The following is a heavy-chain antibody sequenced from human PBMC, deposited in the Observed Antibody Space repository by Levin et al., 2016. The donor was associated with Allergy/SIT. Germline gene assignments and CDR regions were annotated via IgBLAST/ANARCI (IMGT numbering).Heavy chain of an antibody. CDR1: GGSISSSSYY. Sequence: SETLSLTCTVSGGSISSSSYYWGWIRQPPGKGLEWIGSLYYRGSTYYNPSLKSRVTISVDTSKNQFSLELTSVTAVDTAMYYCARQNTAMDPKHFDYWGQGILVTVSS. D-gene: IGHD5-18*01. V-gene: IGHV4-39*01. J-gene: IGHJ4*02. CDR3: ARQNTAMDPKHFDY. CDR2: LYYRGST.